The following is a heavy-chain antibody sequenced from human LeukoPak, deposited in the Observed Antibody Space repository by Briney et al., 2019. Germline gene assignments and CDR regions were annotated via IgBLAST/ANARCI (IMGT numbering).Heavy chain of an antibody. CDR3: AKDSRSGWYGGNFQQ. Sequence: GGSLRLSCAASGFTFSSYWMSWVRQAPGKGLEWVAYMKQDGSEIYYVDSVKGRFTNSRDNAKNSLYLQMNSLRVEDTAVYYCAKDSRSGWYGGNFQQWGQGTLVTVSS. J-gene: IGHJ1*01. V-gene: IGHV3-7*03. D-gene: IGHD6-19*01. CDR2: MKQDGSEI. CDR1: GFTFSSYW.